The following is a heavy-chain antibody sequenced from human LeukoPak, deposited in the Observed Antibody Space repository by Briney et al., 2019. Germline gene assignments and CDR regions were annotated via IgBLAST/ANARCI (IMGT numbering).Heavy chain of an antibody. J-gene: IGHJ5*02. CDR2: IIPILGIA. D-gene: IGHD6-19*01. CDR1: GGTFGSYA. V-gene: IGHV1-69*04. Sequence: SVKVSCKASGGTFGSYAISWVRQAPGQGLEWMGRIIPILGIANYAQKFQGRVTITADKSTSTAYMELSSLRSEDTAVYYCARDPGIAVAGTEWFDPWGQGTLVTVSS. CDR3: ARDPGIAVAGTEWFDP.